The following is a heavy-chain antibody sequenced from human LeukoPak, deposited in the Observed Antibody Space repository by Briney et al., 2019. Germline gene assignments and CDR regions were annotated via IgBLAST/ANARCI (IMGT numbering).Heavy chain of an antibody. D-gene: IGHD6-19*01. V-gene: IGHV3-23*01. CDR3: AKDYITVAALSGDFGY. Sequence: GGSLRLSCAASGFTSSSYAMSWVRQAPGKGLAWVPTISSGGTTYYADSVKGRFTISRDNSKNTLYLQMNSLRAEDTAIYYCAKDYITVAALSGDFGYWGQGTLVTVSS. CDR1: GFTSSSYA. J-gene: IGHJ4*02. CDR2: ISSGGTT.